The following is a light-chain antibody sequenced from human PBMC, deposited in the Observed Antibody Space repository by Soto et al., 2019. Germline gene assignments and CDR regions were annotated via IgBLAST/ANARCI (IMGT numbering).Light chain of an antibody. Sequence: DIVMTQSPDSLAVSLGERATINCKSSQSVLHSSHNKNYLAWYQQKPGQPPKLLIYWASTRKSGVPDRFSGSGSGTDSTLTISSLQAEDVAVYYCQHYDTTPRTFGQGTKVEIK. CDR1: QSVLHSSHNKNY. V-gene: IGKV4-1*01. CDR3: QHYDTTPRT. CDR2: WAS. J-gene: IGKJ1*01.